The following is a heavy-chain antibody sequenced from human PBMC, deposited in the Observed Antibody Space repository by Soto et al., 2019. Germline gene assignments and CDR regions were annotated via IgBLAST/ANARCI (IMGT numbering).Heavy chain of an antibody. J-gene: IGHJ6*02. CDR1: GFTFSSYG. V-gene: IGHV3-30*18. CDR2: ISYDGSNK. CDR3: AKEVWSGPMDV. Sequence: QVLLVESGGGVVQPGRSLRLSCAASGFTFSSYGMHWVRQAPGKGLEWVAAISYDGSNKYYADSVKGRFTISRDNSKNTLYVQINSLRAEDTAVYYCAKEVWSGPMDVWGQGTTVTVSS. D-gene: IGHD3-3*01.